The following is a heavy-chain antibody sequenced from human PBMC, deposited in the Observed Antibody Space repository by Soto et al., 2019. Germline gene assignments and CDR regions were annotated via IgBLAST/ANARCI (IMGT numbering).Heavy chain of an antibody. D-gene: IGHD2-2*02. Sequence: SQTLSLTCAISADRVSRNSAAWNWIRQSPSRSLEWLGRTYYRSKWYSDYALSVRSRITINPDTSKNQFSLHLNSVTPDDTAISSGGRYTNAWYFGNWDQESRFT. CDR3: GRYTNAWYFGN. CDR2: TYYRSKWYS. V-gene: IGHV6-1*01. J-gene: IGHJ4*02. CDR1: ADRVSRNSAA.